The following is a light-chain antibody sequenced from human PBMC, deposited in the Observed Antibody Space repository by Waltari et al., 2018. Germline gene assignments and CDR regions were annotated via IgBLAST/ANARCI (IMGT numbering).Light chain of an antibody. J-gene: IGLJ1*01. Sequence: QSVLTQPPSASGTPGQRVTISCSGSSSNIGSNYVYWYQQPPGTAPELLIYRNNRRPSGVPDRCSGSKSGTSASLAISGLRSEDEADYYCAAWDDSLSGFYVFGTGTKVTVL. CDR3: AAWDDSLSGFYV. CDR1: SSNIGSNY. CDR2: RNN. V-gene: IGLV1-47*01.